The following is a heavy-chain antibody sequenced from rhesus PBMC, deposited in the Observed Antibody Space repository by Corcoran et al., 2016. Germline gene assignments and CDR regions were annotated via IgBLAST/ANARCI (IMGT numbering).Heavy chain of an antibody. J-gene: IGHJ4*01. CDR3: VSYREVY. CDR1: GGSISSSY. CDR2: IYGSGSST. Sequence: QLQLQESGPGLLKPSKTLSVTCAVSGGSISSSYWSCIRQAPGKGLEWIGYIYGSGSSTNYNPSLKSRVTLSVDTSKNQLSLKLSPVTAADTAVYYCVSYREVYWGQGVLVTVSS. V-gene: IGHV4-169*02. D-gene: IGHD3-9*01.